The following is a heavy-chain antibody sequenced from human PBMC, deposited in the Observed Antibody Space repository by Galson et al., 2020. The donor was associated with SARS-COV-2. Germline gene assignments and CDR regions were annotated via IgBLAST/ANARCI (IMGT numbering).Heavy chain of an antibody. Sequence: KISCKASGGTFSSYAISWVRQAPGQGLEWMGGIIPIFGTANYAQKFQGRVTITADESTSTAYMELSSLRSEDTAVYYCARVTSDFDWEIHYYYYGMDVWGQGTTVTVSS. J-gene: IGHJ6*02. CDR2: IIPIFGTA. CDR1: GGTFSSYA. D-gene: IGHD3-9*01. V-gene: IGHV1-69*01. CDR3: ARVTSDFDWEIHYYYYGMDV.